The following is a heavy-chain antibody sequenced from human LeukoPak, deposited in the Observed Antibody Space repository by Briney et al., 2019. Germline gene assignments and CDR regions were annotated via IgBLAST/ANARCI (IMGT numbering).Heavy chain of an antibody. Sequence: GGSLRLSFAASGFTFSSYGMHWVRQAPGKGLEWVAFIRYDGSNKYYADSVKGRFTISRDNSKNTLYLQMNNLRAEGTAVYYCAKGTGSNFWSGLLRYNWFDGWGPGTLVTVSS. CDR1: GFTFSSYG. CDR2: IRYDGSNK. CDR3: AKGTGSNFWSGLLRYNWFDG. V-gene: IGHV3-30*02. D-gene: IGHD3-3*01. J-gene: IGHJ5*01.